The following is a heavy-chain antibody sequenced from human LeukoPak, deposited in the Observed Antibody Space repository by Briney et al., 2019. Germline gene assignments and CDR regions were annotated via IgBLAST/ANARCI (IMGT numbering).Heavy chain of an antibody. D-gene: IGHD3-22*01. CDR2: ISGSGGST. V-gene: IGHV3-23*01. J-gene: IGHJ4*02. Sequence: GGSLRLSCGASGFTLSNYAMGWVRQAPGKGLEWVSGISGSGGSTYYRESVKGRFTISRDISKNTLYLQMNSLRAEDTAVYYCAKGGIYYYDISGYFFDYWGQGTLVTVSS. CDR3: AKGGIYYYDISGYFFDY. CDR1: GFTLSNYA.